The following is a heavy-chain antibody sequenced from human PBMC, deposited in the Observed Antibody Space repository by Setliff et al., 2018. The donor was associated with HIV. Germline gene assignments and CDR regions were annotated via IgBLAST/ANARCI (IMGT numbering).Heavy chain of an antibody. CDR2: IHYNEKT. Sequence: ETLSLTCTVSGGSASNSRYYWAWIRQPPGKGLEYIGSIHYNEKTYYNPSLKSRVTISIGTSKNQFSLNLTSVTAADTAVYYCASRVYYYDSNNFLREEGFDPWGQGTLVTVSS. CDR1: GGSASNSRYY. J-gene: IGHJ5*02. V-gene: IGHV4-39*01. D-gene: IGHD3-22*01. CDR3: ASRVYYYDSNNFLREEGFDP.